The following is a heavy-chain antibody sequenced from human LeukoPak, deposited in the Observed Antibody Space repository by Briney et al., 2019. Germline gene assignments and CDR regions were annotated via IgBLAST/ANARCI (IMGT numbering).Heavy chain of an antibody. V-gene: IGHV3-9*01. CDR2: ISWNSGSI. Sequence: PGGSLRLSCAASGFTFDDYAMHWVRQAPGKGLEWVSGISWNSGSIGYADSVKGRFTISRDNAKNSLYLQMNSLRAEDTALYYCAKGLQNKYYYGSGTMDFDYWGQGTLVTVSS. CDR1: GFTFDDYA. CDR3: AKGLQNKYYYGSGTMDFDY. J-gene: IGHJ4*02. D-gene: IGHD3-10*01.